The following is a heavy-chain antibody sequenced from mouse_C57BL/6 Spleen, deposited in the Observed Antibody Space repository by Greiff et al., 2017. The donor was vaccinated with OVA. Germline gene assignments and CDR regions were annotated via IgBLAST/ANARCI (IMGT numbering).Heavy chain of an antibody. CDR3: ARGGTTVVATRYFDV. Sequence: QVQLQQPGAELVKPGASVKMSCKASGYTFTSYWITWVKQRPGQGLEWIGDIYPGSGSTNYNEKFKSKATLTVYTSSSTAYMQLSSLTSEDSAVYYCARGGTTVVATRYFDVWGTGTTVTVSS. J-gene: IGHJ1*03. CDR1: GYTFTSYW. D-gene: IGHD1-1*01. V-gene: IGHV1-55*01. CDR2: IYPGSGST.